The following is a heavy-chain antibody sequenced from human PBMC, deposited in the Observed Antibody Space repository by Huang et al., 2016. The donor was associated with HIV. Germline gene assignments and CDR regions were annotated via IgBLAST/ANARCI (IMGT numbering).Heavy chain of an antibody. D-gene: IGHD4-17*01. CDR2: MNHNTGNT. V-gene: IGHV1-8*02. CDR3: ARSAYGDLDY. Sequence: QVHLVQSGAEVTKPGASVKVSCKASGYTFTNYDINWVRQTPGRGLEWMGWMNHNTGNTGFAQSFQGRVTMTRNTSITTAYMELTSLTSDETAVYYCARSAYGDLDYWGLGTLVIVSS. CDR1: GYTFTNYD. J-gene: IGHJ4*02.